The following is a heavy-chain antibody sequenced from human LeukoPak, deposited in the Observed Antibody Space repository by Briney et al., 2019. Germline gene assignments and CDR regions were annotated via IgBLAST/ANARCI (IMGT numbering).Heavy chain of an antibody. CDR3: ARFTENDAFDI. Sequence: GSLRLSCAASGFTFSDYYMSWIRQAPGKGLEWVSYISSCGSTIYYADSVKGRFTISRDNAKNSLYLQMNSLRAEDTAVYYCARFTENDAFDIWGQGTMVTVSS. J-gene: IGHJ3*02. V-gene: IGHV3-11*01. CDR2: ISSCGSTI. CDR1: GFTFSDYY. D-gene: IGHD2-8*02.